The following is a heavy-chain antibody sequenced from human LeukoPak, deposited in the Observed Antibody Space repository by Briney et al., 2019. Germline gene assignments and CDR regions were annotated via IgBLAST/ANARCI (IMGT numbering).Heavy chain of an antibody. D-gene: IGHD5-12*01. Sequence: GGSLRLSCAASGFTFSSYAMHWVRQAPGKGLEWVAVISYDGSNKYYADSVKGRFTISRDNSKNTLYLQMNSLRAEDTAVYYCARIGVATNKYYFDYWGQGTLVTVSS. V-gene: IGHV3-30*04. CDR2: ISYDGSNK. CDR1: GFTFSSYA. CDR3: ARIGVATNKYYFDY. J-gene: IGHJ4*02.